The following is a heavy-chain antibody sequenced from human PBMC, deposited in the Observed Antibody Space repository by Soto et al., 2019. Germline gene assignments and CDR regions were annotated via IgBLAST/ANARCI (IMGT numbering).Heavy chain of an antibody. CDR3: ARGDYDYVWGSSSGWYFDL. V-gene: IGHV1-18*01. Sequence: QVQLVQSGAEVKKPGASVKVSCKASGYTFTSYGISWVRQAPGQGLEWMGWISAYNGNTNYAQKLQGRVTMTTDTSTSTAYMELSSLRSEDTAVYYCARGDYDYVWGSSSGWYFDLWGRGTLVTVSS. D-gene: IGHD3-16*01. CDR2: ISAYNGNT. CDR1: GYTFTSYG. J-gene: IGHJ2*01.